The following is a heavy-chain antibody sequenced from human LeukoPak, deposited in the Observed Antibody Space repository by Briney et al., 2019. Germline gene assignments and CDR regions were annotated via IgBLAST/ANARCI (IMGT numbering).Heavy chain of an antibody. CDR2: IRSKRSGGT. D-gene: IGHD3-22*01. CDR3: NRWHISGVSYSNV. V-gene: IGHV3-15*01. Sequence: GGSLRLSCAASGFTFSNAWMTWVRQAPGKGLEWVGFIRSKRSGGTEYGASVKGRVSISRDESKSIAYLEMDSLKTEDTVVYYCNRWHISGVSYSNVWGPGTLVTVSS. J-gene: IGHJ4*02. CDR1: GFTFSNAW.